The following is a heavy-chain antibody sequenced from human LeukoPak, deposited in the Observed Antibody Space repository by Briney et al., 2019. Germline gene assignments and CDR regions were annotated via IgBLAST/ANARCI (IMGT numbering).Heavy chain of an antibody. CDR1: GFTASNNY. V-gene: IGHV3-53*01. Sequence: GSLRLSCSASGFTASNNYMSWVRQAPGKGLEWVSVIYSGGSTYYADSVKGRFTISRDNSKNTLYLQMNSLRAEDTAVYYCASLGYCSSTSCREYWGQGTLVTVSS. CDR3: ASLGYCSSTSCREY. J-gene: IGHJ4*02. D-gene: IGHD2-2*01. CDR2: IYSGGST.